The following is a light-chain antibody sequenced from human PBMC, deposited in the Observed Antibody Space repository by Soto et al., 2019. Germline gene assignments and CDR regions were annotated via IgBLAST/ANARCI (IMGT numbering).Light chain of an antibody. V-gene: IGLV2-14*03. Sequence: QSVLTQPASVSGSPGQSITISCTGTSSDVGSYKYVSWYQHHPGKAPKLMIYDVTNRPSGVSNRFSGSKSDNTASLTISGLQAEDEADYYCCSFTSSNTYVFGTGTKLTVL. CDR1: SSDVGSYKY. CDR3: CSFTSSNTYV. CDR2: DVT. J-gene: IGLJ1*01.